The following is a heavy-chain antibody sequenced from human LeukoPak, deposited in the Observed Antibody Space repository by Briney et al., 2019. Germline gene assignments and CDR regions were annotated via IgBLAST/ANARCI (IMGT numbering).Heavy chain of an antibody. CDR1: GFTFSSYW. CDR3: VSWYRSGVDY. J-gene: IGHJ4*02. V-gene: IGHV3-74*01. CDR2: INSDGNNT. D-gene: IGHD6-19*01. Sequence: GGSLRLSCAASGFTFSSYWMHWVRQAPGKGPVWVSRINSDGNNTSYADSVKGRFTIYRDDAKNTLYLQMNSLRAEDTAVYYCVSWYRSGVDYRGQGEPGTVSS.